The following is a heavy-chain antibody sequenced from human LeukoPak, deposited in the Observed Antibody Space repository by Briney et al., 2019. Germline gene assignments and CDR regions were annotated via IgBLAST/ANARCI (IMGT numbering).Heavy chain of an antibody. CDR3: ARLPYRDGVAQDY. V-gene: IGHV1-46*01. CDR2: INPISGAT. Sequence: ASVKVSCKTSGYTFTRYYMQWVRQAPGHGLEWMGIINPISGATDYAQKFQGRVTMTRDTSTSTVYMELSSLRSEDTAMYYCARLPYRDGVAQDYWGQGTLVTVS. CDR1: GYTFTRYY. D-gene: IGHD3-16*02. J-gene: IGHJ4*02.